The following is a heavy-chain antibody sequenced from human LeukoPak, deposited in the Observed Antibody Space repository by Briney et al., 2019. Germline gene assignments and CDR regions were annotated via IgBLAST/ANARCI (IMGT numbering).Heavy chain of an antibody. J-gene: IGHJ4*02. Sequence: ASVKVSCKASGGTFSSYAISWVRQAPGQGLEWMGGIIPIFGTANYAQKFQGRVTITADKSTSTAHMELSSLRSEDTAVYYCARGGIVATAQGLDYWGQGTLVTVSS. V-gene: IGHV1-69*06. D-gene: IGHD5-12*01. CDR2: IIPIFGTA. CDR3: ARGGIVATAQGLDY. CDR1: GGTFSSYA.